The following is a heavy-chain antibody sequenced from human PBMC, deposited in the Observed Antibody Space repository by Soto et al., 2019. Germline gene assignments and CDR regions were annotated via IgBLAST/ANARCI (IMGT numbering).Heavy chain of an antibody. CDR1: GGSFSGYY. CDR2: INHSGST. CDR3: ARGSGSGSYQVSYYGMDV. J-gene: IGHJ6*02. D-gene: IGHD3-10*01. V-gene: IGHV4-34*01. Sequence: SETLSLTCAVYGGSFSGYYWSWIRQPPGKGLEWIGEINHSGSTNYNPSLKSRVTISVDTSKNQFSLKLSSVTAADTAVYYCARGSGSGSYQVSYYGMDVWGQGTTVTVSS.